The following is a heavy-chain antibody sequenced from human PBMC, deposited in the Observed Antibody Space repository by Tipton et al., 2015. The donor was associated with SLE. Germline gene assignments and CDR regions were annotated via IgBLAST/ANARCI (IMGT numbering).Heavy chain of an antibody. V-gene: IGHV4-61*05. CDR1: GGSISNSPYY. D-gene: IGHD2-8*01. Sequence: TLSLTCAVSGGSISNSPYYWAWVRQTPGKGLEWIGYIYFSGSANYNPSLKSRVTISLDTSKNQFSLKMRSVTAADTAVYFCARGYCSDGVCYGFGFFDYWGQGNLVTVSS. CDR3: ARGYCSDGVCYGFGFFDY. J-gene: IGHJ4*02. CDR2: IYFSGSA.